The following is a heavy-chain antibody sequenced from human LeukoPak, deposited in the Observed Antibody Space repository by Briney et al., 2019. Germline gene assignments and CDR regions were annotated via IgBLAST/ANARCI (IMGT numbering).Heavy chain of an antibody. D-gene: IGHD2-21*02. Sequence: PGGSLRLSCAASGFIFRSHSMNWVRQAPGKGLEWVSSISSLTVGTHYIYYADSVKGRFTISRDDAKNSLYLQMNSLRAEDTAVYYCASSVLLTAPFDYWGQGALVTVSS. V-gene: IGHV3-21*01. CDR1: GFIFRSHS. CDR3: ASSVLLTAPFDY. CDR2: ISSLTVGTHYI. J-gene: IGHJ4*01.